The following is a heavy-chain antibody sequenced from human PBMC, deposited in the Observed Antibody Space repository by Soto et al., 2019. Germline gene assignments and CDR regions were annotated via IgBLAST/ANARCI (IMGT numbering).Heavy chain of an antibody. V-gene: IGHV1-69*06. CDR1: GGTFSSYA. J-gene: IGHJ6*02. Sequence: SVKVSWKASGGTFSSYAISWVRQAPGQGLEWMGGIIPIFGTANYAQKFQGRVTITADKSTSTAYMELSSLRSEDTAVYYCARDKWDPENYYYYYGMDVWGQGTTVTVSS. D-gene: IGHD1-26*01. CDR3: ARDKWDPENYYYYYGMDV. CDR2: IIPIFGTA.